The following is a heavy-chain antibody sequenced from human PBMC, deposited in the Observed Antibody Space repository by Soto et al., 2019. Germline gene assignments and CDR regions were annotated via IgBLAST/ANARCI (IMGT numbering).Heavy chain of an antibody. CDR3: ATGPRRLSD. CDR1: GFTFSDYY. V-gene: IGHV3-11*05. Sequence: QVQLGESGGGLVKPGGSLRLSCAASGFTFSDYYMSWIRQAPGKGLESLSYISGSSSDTNYADSVRGRFTISRDNAKNSLYLQMNSLRAEDTAVYYCATGPRRLSDWGQGTPVIVSS. D-gene: IGHD3-3*01. CDR2: ISGSSSDT. J-gene: IGHJ4*02.